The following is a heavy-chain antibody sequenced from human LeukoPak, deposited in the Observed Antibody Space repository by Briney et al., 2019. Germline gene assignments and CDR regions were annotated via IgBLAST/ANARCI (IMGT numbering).Heavy chain of an antibody. CDR2: IYSRGST. J-gene: IGHJ3*02. Sequence: GGSLRLTCAASGFTVSTNYMSWVRQAPGKGLEWVSVIYSRGSTYYADSVKGRFTISRDNSKNTLYLQMNSRRDEDTAVYYCARGGPEDAFDIWGQGTMVTVSS. CDR1: GFTVSTNY. V-gene: IGHV3-66*01. D-gene: IGHD1-14*01. CDR3: ARGGPEDAFDI.